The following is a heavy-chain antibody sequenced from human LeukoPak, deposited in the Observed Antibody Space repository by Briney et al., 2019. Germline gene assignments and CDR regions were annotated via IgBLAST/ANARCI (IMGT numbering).Heavy chain of an antibody. V-gene: IGHV1-69*04. CDR3: ARVSNRIYNNASDI. J-gene: IGHJ3*02. CDR2: IIPILGIA. D-gene: IGHD5-24*01. Sequence: SVKLSCKSSGGTFSSYAISWVRQAPGPGHEWMGRIIPILGIANYAKKFQGRVTINADNSTSTAYMELRSLRSEAAAGYYCARVSNRIYNNASDIWSEGRLVSVYS. CDR1: GGTFSSYA.